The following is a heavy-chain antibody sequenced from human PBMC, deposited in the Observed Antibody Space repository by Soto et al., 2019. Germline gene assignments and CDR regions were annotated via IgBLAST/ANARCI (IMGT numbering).Heavy chain of an antibody. CDR1: GGSISSYY. V-gene: IGHV4-59*01. CDR2: IYYSGRT. CDR3: ARASEMATRTDY. D-gene: IGHD5-12*01. J-gene: IGHJ4*02. Sequence: SETLSLTCTVYGGSISSYYWSWIRQPPRKGLEWIGYIYYSGRTNYNPSLKSRVTISVDTSKNQFSLKLSSVTAADTAVYCCARASEMATRTDYWGQGTLVTVSS.